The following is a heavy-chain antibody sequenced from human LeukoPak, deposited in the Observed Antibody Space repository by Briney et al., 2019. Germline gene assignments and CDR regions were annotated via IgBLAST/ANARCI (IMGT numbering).Heavy chain of an antibody. CDR1: GFTFSSYG. J-gene: IGHJ6*02. CDR2: ISYDGSNK. V-gene: IGHV3-30*18. Sequence: PGGSLRLSCAASGFTFSSYGMHWVRQAPDKGLEWVAVISYDGSNKYYADSVKGRFTISRDNSKNTLYLQMNSLRAEDTAVYYRAKGPHFSSGWYYYGMDVWGQGTTVTVSS. D-gene: IGHD6-19*01. CDR3: AKGPHFSSGWYYYGMDV.